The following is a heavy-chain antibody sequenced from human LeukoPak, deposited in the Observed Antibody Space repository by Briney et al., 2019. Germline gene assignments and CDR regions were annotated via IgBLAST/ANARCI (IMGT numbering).Heavy chain of an antibody. CDR1: GYTFTSYY. CDR2: INPSGGST. CDR3: ARALSNGGGGSLWGQYYFDY. D-gene: IGHD2-15*01. Sequence: ASVKVSCKASGYTFTSYYMHWVRQAPGQGLEWMGIINPSGGSTSYAQKFQGRVTMTRDMSTSTDYMELSSLRSEDTAVYYCARALSNGGGGSLWGQYYFDYWGQGTLVTVSS. V-gene: IGHV1-46*01. J-gene: IGHJ4*02.